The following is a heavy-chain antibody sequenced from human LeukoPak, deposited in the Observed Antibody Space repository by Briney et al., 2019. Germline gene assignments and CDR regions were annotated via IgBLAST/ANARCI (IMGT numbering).Heavy chain of an antibody. J-gene: IGHJ5*02. CDR1: GFTFSIYA. Sequence: GGSLRLSCAAYGFTFSIYAMHWVRQAPGKGLEWVAVIPYDGSNKYYADSVKGRFTISRDNSKNTLYLQMNSLRAEDTAVYYCARVRRYYYDSSGYPYNWFDPWGQGTLVTVSS. D-gene: IGHD3-22*01. V-gene: IGHV3-30-3*01. CDR3: ARVRRYYYDSSGYPYNWFDP. CDR2: IPYDGSNK.